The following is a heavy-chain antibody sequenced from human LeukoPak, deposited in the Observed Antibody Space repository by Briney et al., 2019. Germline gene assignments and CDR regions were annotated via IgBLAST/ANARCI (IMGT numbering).Heavy chain of an antibody. CDR1: GGTFSSYA. Sequence: SVKVSCKASGGTFSSYAISWVRQAPGQGLEWMGGIIPIFGTPNYAQKFQGRVTITADESTSTAYMELSSLRSEDTAVYYCAIMMPASTGYYFDYWGQGTLVTVSS. CDR2: IIPIFGTP. CDR3: AIMMPASTGYYFDY. J-gene: IGHJ4*02. V-gene: IGHV1-69*13. D-gene: IGHD6-13*01.